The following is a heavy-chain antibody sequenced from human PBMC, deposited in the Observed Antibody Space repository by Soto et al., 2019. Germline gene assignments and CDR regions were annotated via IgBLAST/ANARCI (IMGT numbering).Heavy chain of an antibody. V-gene: IGHV3-9*01. D-gene: IGHD6-13*01. CDR3: AKDREQLVPFYYYYMDV. CDR1: GFTFDDYA. Sequence: DVQLVESGGGLVQPGRSLRLSCAASGFTFDDYAMHWVRQAPGKGLEWVSGISWNSGSIGYADSVKGRFTISRDNAKNSLYLQMNSLRAEDTALYYCAKDREQLVPFYYYYMDVWGKGTTVTVSS. J-gene: IGHJ6*03. CDR2: ISWNSGSI.